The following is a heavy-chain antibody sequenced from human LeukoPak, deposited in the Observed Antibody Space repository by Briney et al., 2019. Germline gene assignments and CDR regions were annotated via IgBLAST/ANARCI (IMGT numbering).Heavy chain of an antibody. CDR3: ARGGGPSLDWFDP. J-gene: IGHJ5*02. V-gene: IGHV4-4*02. Sequence: SETLSLTCAVSGGSISSSNWWSWVRRPPGKGLEWIGEIYHSGSTNYNPSLKSRVTISVDKSKNQFSLKLSSVTAADTAVYYCARGGGPSLDWFDPWGQGTLVTVSS. CDR2: IYHSGST. CDR1: GGSISSSNW. D-gene: IGHD3-16*01.